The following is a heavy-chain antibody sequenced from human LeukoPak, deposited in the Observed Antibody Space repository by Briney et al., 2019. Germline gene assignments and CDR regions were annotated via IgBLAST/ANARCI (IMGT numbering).Heavy chain of an antibody. CDR3: AKDYGLTSLDY. V-gene: IGHV3-30*18. CDR2: ISYDGSNK. Sequence: PGGPLRLSCAASGFTFSSYGMHWVRQAPGKGLEWVAVISYDGSNKYYADSVKGRFTISRDNSKNTLYLQMNSLRAEDTAVYYCAKDYGLTSLDYWGQGTLVTVSS. CDR1: GFTFSSYG. J-gene: IGHJ4*02. D-gene: IGHD3-16*01.